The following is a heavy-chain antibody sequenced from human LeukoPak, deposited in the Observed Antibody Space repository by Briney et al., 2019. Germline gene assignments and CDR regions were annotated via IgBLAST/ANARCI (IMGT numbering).Heavy chain of an antibody. CDR2: ISAYNDNT. D-gene: IGHD6-13*01. Sequence: GASVKVSCKASGYTFTGYYMHWVRQAPGQGLEWMGWISAYNDNTHYAQKFQGRVTMTTDTSTSTAYMDLRSLRSDDTAVYFCARTSAYGSSWHSYWGQGTLVTVSS. V-gene: IGHV1-18*04. CDR1: GYTFTGYY. J-gene: IGHJ4*02. CDR3: ARTSAYGSSWHSY.